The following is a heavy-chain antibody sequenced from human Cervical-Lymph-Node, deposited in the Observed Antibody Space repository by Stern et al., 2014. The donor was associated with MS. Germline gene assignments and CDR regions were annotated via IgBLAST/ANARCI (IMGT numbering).Heavy chain of an antibody. CDR3: ARDCKLRRFGSRGWFDP. J-gene: IGHJ5*02. V-gene: IGHV1-8*01. CDR2: MNPNSGNP. Sequence: VQLEESGAEVKKPGASVKVSCKASGYTFTSYDINWVRQATGQGLEWMGWMNPNSGNPGYAQKFQGRVTMTRNPSISTAYMELSSLRSEDTAVYYCARDCKLRRFGSRGWFDPWGQGTLVTVSS. D-gene: IGHD3-10*01. CDR1: GYTFTSYD.